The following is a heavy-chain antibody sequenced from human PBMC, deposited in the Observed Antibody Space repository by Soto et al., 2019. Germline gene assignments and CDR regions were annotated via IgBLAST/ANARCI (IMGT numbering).Heavy chain of an antibody. CDR2: ISAYNGNT. J-gene: IGHJ4*02. CDR3: ARDGIPYYYGSGSYLSPFSY. CDR1: VYTFTSYG. V-gene: IGHV1-18*01. Sequence: DSVNRSCKASVYTFTSYGISWVRQAPGQGLEWMGWISAYNGNTNYAQKLQGRVTMTTDTSTSTAYMELRSLRSDDTAVYYCARDGIPYYYGSGSYLSPFSYWGQGTLVLVSS. D-gene: IGHD3-10*01.